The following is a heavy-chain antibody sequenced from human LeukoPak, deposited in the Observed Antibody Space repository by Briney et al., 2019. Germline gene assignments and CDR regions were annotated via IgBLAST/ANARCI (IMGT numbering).Heavy chain of an antibody. D-gene: IGHD2-15*01. Sequence: SETLSLTCTVSGGSISSYYWSWIRQPPGKGLEWIGYIYYSGSTNYNPSLKSRVTISVDTSKNQFSLKLSSVTAADTAVYYCARAGRVVVAASYYMDVWGKGTTVTVSS. CDR2: IYYSGST. CDR3: ARAGRVVVAASYYMDV. CDR1: GGSISSYY. J-gene: IGHJ6*03. V-gene: IGHV4-59*01.